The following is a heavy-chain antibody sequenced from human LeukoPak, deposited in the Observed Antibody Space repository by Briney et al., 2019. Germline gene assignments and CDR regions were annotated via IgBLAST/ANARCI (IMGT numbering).Heavy chain of an antibody. CDR3: AKEIIAVAGYYFDS. V-gene: IGHV3-23*01. Sequence: GGSLRLSCAVSGFTFSNYAMSWVRQAPGTGLTWVSAISGSGSSTYYADSVKGRFTISRDNSKNTLFLQMNSLRAEDTAVYYCAKEIIAVAGYYFDSWGQGTLVTVSS. J-gene: IGHJ4*01. CDR2: ISGSGSST. CDR1: GFTFSNYA. D-gene: IGHD6-19*01.